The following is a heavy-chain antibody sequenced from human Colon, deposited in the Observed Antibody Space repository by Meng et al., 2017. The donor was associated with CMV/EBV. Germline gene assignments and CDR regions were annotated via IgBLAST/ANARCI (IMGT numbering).Heavy chain of an antibody. CDR3: AKGRRGTVVPSAQYFDS. Sequence: GGSLRLSCAASAFTFSSYWMSWVRQAPGQGLEWVAFIRRDGSDKYYEDSVKCRFTISRDNTKNTVYLEMNSLREEDTGVYYCAKGRRGTVVPSAQYFDSWGQGTLVTVSS. CDR2: IRRDGSDK. J-gene: IGHJ4*02. D-gene: IGHD1-14*01. CDR1: AFTFSSYW. V-gene: IGHV3-30*02.